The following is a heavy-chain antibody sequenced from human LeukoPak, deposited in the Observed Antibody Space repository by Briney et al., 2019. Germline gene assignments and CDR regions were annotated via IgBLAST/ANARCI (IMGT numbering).Heavy chain of an antibody. CDR2: MYYSGST. D-gene: IGHD5-24*01. CDR3: AVGWLRLY. CDR1: GGSISSSSYY. V-gene: IGHV4-39*01. Sequence: SGPTLVKPSETLSLTCTVSGGSISSSSYYWGWIRQPPGEGLEWIGSMYYSGSTYNRPSPKSRVTISVDTSKNQFSLKLSSVTAADTAVYYCAVGWLRLYWGQGTLVTVSS. J-gene: IGHJ4*02.